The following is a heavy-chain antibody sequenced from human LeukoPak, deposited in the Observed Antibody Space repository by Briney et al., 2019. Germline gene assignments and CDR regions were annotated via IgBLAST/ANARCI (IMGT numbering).Heavy chain of an antibody. D-gene: IGHD5-24*01. V-gene: IGHV3-53*01. CDR1: GFTVSSNC. Sequence: SGGSLRLSCAPSGFTVSSNCMSWVRQAPGKGLEWVSVIYSVGSTNYADSVKGRFTISRDNSKNTLYLQMNSLRAEDTAVYYCARHQGGGYNSFDYWGQGTLVTVSS. CDR2: IYSVGST. CDR3: ARHQGGGYNSFDY. J-gene: IGHJ4*02.